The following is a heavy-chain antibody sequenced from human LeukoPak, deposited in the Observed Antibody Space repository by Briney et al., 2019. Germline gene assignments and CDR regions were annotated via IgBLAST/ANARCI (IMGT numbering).Heavy chain of an antibody. CDR3: ARSAHSSVWGRGMDV. CDR2: IYPGDSDT. D-gene: IGHD3-16*01. CDR1: GYNFTSYW. J-gene: IGHJ6*02. Sequence: GESLKISCNGSGYNFTSYWIGWVRQMPGKGLEWMGIIYPGDSDTRYSPSFQGQVTISADRSISTAYLQWSSLKASDTAMYYCARSAHSSVWGRGMDVWGQATTVTVSS. V-gene: IGHV5-51*01.